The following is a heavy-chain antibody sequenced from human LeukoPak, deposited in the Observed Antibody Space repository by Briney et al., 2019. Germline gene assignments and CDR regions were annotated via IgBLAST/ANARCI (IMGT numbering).Heavy chain of an antibody. CDR2: VYNSGTT. CDR3: ARLWFGNGRTFDP. J-gene: IGHJ5*02. D-gene: IGHD3-10*01. Sequence: SETLSLTCTVSGGSIISSNYYWAWIRQPPGKELEWLATVYNSGTTYYTPSLKSRATISVDTSKDQFSLKLDSVTAADTALYYCARLWFGNGRTFDPWGQGTLVTVSS. CDR1: GGSIISSNYY. V-gene: IGHV4-39*01.